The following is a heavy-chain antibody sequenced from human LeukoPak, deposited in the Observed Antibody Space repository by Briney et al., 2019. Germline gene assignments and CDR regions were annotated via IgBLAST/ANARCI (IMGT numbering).Heavy chain of an antibody. CDR3: AKDRVYYYDSSGSHFDN. V-gene: IGHV3-23*01. D-gene: IGHD3-22*01. CDR2: ISGSWGST. J-gene: IGHJ4*02. Sequence: GGSLRLSCVGSGFDFSVFAMHWVRQAPGKGLEWVSGISGSWGSTYYADSVKGRYTISRDNSKNTLYLQMNSLRPEDAAVYYCAKDRVYYYDSSGSHFDNWGQGTLVTVSS. CDR1: GFDFSVFA.